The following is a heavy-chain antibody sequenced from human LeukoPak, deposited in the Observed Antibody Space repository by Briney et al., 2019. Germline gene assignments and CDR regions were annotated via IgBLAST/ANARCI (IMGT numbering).Heavy chain of an antibody. Sequence: PGGPLRLSCAASGFTFSSYAMSWVRQAPGKGLEWVSAISGSGGSTYYADSVKGRFTISRDNSKNTLYLQMNSLRAEDTAVYYCANTLYSSGWYSDAFDIWGQGTMVTVSS. V-gene: IGHV3-23*01. CDR3: ANTLYSSGWYSDAFDI. CDR2: ISGSGGST. D-gene: IGHD6-19*01. J-gene: IGHJ3*02. CDR1: GFTFSSYA.